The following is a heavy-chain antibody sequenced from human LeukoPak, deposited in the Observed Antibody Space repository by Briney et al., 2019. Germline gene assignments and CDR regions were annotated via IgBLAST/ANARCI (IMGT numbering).Heavy chain of an antibody. CDR1: GFTFSSYA. CDR2: ISGNGGSI. J-gene: IGHJ4*02. CDR3: AKEPSTAMYNSFDY. Sequence: PGGSLRLSCAASGFTFSSYAMSWVRQAPGKGLEWVSVISGNGGSIYYADSVKGRFTISSDIFKNTLYLQMNSLRAEDTAVYYCAKEPSTAMYNSFDYWGQGTLVTVSS. D-gene: IGHD2-21*02. V-gene: IGHV3-23*01.